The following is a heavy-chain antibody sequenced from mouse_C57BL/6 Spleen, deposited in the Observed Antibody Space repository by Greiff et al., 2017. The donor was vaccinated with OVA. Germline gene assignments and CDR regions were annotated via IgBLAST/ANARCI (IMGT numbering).Heavy chain of an antibody. D-gene: IGHD2-2*01. Sequence: QVQLQQSGAELVRPGTSVKVSCKASGYAFTNYLIEWVKQRPGQGLEWIGVINPGSGGTNYNEKFKGKATLTADKSSSTAYMQLSSLTSEDSAVYFCARNGVTSYFEYWGQGTTLTVSS. J-gene: IGHJ2*01. CDR1: GYAFTNYL. CDR3: ARNGVTSYFEY. V-gene: IGHV1-54*01. CDR2: INPGSGGT.